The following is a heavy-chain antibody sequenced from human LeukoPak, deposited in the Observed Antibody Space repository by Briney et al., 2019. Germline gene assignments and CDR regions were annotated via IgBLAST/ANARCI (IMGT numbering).Heavy chain of an antibody. D-gene: IGHD2-2*01. CDR3: ARDRGGYCSSTSCYALDY. J-gene: IGHJ4*02. CDR1: VFTFSSYW. CDR2: IKQDGSEK. Sequence: PGGSLRLSCAASVFTFSSYWMSWVRRAPGRGLGWVSNIKQDGSEKYYVDSVKGRFTISRDNAKNSPYLQMNRLRAEDTAVYYCARDRGGYCSSTSCYALDYWGQGTLVTVPS. V-gene: IGHV3-7*01.